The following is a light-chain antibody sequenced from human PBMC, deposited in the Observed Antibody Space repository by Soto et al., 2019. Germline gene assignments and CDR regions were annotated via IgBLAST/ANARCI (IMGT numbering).Light chain of an antibody. CDR1: QNINTY. CDR2: DAA. V-gene: IGKV1-39*01. Sequence: DIQMTQSPYSLSAAVGDRVTITCRASQNINTYLNWYQQKPGKAPKLLIFDAASLQSGVPSRFSGSGSRTDFTLTITSLQPEEFATYDCQQTSSAPFTFGPGTKVDIK. CDR3: QQTSSAPFT. J-gene: IGKJ3*01.